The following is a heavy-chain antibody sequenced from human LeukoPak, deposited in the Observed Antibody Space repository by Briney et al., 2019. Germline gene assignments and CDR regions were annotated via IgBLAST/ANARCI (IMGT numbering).Heavy chain of an antibody. D-gene: IGHD4-11*01. V-gene: IGHV1-8*01. CDR3: ARGVQGTTYSNYATRDYMDV. J-gene: IGHJ6*03. CDR2: MNPNSGNT. Sequence: GASVKVSCKASGYTFTSYDINWVRQATGQGLEWMGWMNPNSGNTGYVQKFQGRVTMTRNTSISTAYMELSSLRSEDTAVYYCARGVQGTTYSNYATRDYMDVWGKGTTVTVSS. CDR1: GYTFTSYD.